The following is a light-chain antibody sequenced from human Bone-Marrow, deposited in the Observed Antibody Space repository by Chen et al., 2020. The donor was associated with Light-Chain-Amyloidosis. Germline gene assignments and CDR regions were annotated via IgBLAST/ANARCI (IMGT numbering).Light chain of an antibody. CDR3: QVWDRSSDRPV. CDR1: NIGSTS. J-gene: IGLJ3*02. CDR2: DDS. V-gene: IGLV3-21*02. Sequence: SYVLTQPSSVPVAPGQTPTIAWGGNNIGSTSVHWYQQTPGQAPLLVVYDDSDRPSGLPERLSGSNSMNTATLTISRVEAGDEADYYCQVWDRSSDRPVFGGGTKLTVL.